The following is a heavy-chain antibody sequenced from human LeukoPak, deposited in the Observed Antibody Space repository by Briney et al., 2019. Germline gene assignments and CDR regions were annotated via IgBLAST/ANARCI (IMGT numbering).Heavy chain of an antibody. CDR3: AREGYCSSTSCSFDY. V-gene: IGHV4-4*07. D-gene: IGHD2-2*01. J-gene: IGHJ4*02. Sequence: SETLSLTXTVSGGSICSYYWSWIRQPAGKGLEWLGRIYTSGSTNYNPSLKSRVTMSVDTSKNQFSLKLSSVTAADTAVYYCAREGYCSSTSCSFDYWGQGTLVTVSS. CDR2: IYTSGST. CDR1: GGSICSYY.